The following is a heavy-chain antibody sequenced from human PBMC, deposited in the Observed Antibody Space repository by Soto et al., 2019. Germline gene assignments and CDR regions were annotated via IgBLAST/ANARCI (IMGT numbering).Heavy chain of an antibody. CDR3: SRDLGS. V-gene: IGHV3-72*01. CDR1: GFTFSDHH. J-gene: IGHJ5*02. CDR2: TRNKANSYTT. Sequence: EVQLVESGGGLVQPGGSLRLSCAASGFTFSDHHMDWVRQAPGKGLEWVGRTRNKANSYTTEYSASVKGRFTISRDDSTNSLYLQMNSPKAKETAVYYCSRDLGSWGQETLVTASS.